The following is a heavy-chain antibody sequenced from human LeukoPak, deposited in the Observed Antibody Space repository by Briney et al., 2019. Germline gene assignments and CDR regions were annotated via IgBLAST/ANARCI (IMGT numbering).Heavy chain of an antibody. CDR1: GLTFNTYA. V-gene: IGHV3-23*01. Sequence: GGSLRLSCVASGLTFNTYAMNWVRQAPGKGLEWVSVISGGSGSTYYADSVKGRFIISRDNSKNTLYLQMNSLRAEDTAVYYCAKGLAVAVFDYWGQGTLVTVSS. CDR2: ISGGSGST. J-gene: IGHJ4*02. CDR3: AKGLAVAVFDY. D-gene: IGHD6-19*01.